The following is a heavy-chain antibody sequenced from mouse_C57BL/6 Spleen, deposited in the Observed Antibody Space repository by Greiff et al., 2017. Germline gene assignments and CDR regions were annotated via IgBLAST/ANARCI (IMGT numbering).Heavy chain of an antibody. V-gene: IGHV2-5*01. D-gene: IGHD2-2*01. CDR2: IWRGGST. CDR1: GFSLTSYG. CDR3: AKSGYDGYFDV. Sequence: QVQLQQSGPGLVQPSQSLSITCTVSGFSLTSYGVHWVRQSPGKGLEWLGVIWRGGSTDYNAAFMSRLSSTKDNSKSQVFFKMNSLQADDTAIYYCAKSGYDGYFDVWGTGTTVTVSS. J-gene: IGHJ1*03.